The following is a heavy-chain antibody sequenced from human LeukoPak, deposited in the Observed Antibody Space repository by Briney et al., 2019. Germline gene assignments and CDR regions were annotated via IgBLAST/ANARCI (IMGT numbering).Heavy chain of an antibody. CDR1: GYSFTNYW. CDR2: IHAGDSST. D-gene: IGHD3-16*01. J-gene: IGHJ6*02. V-gene: IGHV5-51*06. CDR3: ARYPPGYYGMDV. Sequence: GEPLKISCKGPGYSFTNYWIGWVRQMPGKGLEWMGIIHAGDSSTRYSPSFQGQVTISADKSISTAYLQWSSLKASHTAMYYCARYPPGYYGMDVWGQGTTVTVSS.